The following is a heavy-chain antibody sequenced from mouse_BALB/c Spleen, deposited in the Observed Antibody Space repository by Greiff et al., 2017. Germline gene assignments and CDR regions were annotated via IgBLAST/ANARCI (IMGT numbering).Heavy chain of an antibody. CDR3: ARPNWDEDFDV. D-gene: IGHD4-1*01. V-gene: IGHV1-14*01. Sequence: EVKLQESGPELVKPGASVKMSCKASGYTFTSYVMHWVKQKPGQGLEWIGYINPYNDGTKYNEKFKGKATLTSDKSSSTAYMELSSLTSEDSAVYYCARPNWDEDFDVWGAGTTVTVSS. CDR1: GYTFTSYV. CDR2: INPYNDGT. J-gene: IGHJ1*01.